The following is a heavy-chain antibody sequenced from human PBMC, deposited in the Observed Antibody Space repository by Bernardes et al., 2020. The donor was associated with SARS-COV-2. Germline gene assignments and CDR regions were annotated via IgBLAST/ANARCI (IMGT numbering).Heavy chain of an antibody. CDR1: GYTFTNYD. V-gene: IGHV1-8*02. CDR2: MNPNSGNT. D-gene: IGHD3-16*01. Sequence: ASVKVSCKASGYTFTNYDINWVRQATGQGLEWMGWMNPNSGNTGYAQKFQGRVTMTRNTSISTAYMELSSLRSEDTAVYYCARRGALLKGGGFDIWGQGTMVTVSS. CDR3: ARRGALLKGGGFDI. J-gene: IGHJ3*02.